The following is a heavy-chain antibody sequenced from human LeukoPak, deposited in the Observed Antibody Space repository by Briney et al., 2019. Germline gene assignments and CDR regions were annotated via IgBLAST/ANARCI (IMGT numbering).Heavy chain of an antibody. CDR1: GGSTSSSY. V-gene: IGHV4-59*01. CDR3: ARTPLTAYYKAYFDY. J-gene: IGHJ4*02. CDR2: ICYSGST. Sequence: PSETLSLTCTVSGGSTSSSYWSWIRQPPGKGLEWIGYICYSGSTNYNPSLRSRVTISLDMSKNQFSLKLSSVTAADTAVYYCARTPLTAYYKAYFDYWGQGTLVTVSS. D-gene: IGHD3-9*01.